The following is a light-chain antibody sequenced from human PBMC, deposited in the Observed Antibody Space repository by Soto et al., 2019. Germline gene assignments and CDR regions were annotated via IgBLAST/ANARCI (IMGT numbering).Light chain of an antibody. Sequence: VFTQSPGTRSLSPWERATLSCRASQSVSSSYLAWYQQKPGPAPRLLIYGASTRATGIPARFSGSGSGTEFTLTISSLQSEDFAVYYCQQYNDWPPWTFGQGTKVDIK. J-gene: IGKJ1*01. CDR1: QSVSSSY. CDR2: GAS. CDR3: QQYNDWPPWT. V-gene: IGKV3-15*01.